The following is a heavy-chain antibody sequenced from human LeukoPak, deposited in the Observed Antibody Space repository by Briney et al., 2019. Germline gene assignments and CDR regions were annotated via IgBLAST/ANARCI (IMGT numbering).Heavy chain of an antibody. CDR2: ISSSSSYI. Sequence: GGSLRLSCAASGFTFSSYSMNWVRQAPGKGLEWVSSISSSSSYIYYADSVKGRFTISRDNAKNSLYLQMNSLRAEDTAVYYCARDGYYDSQHYYYYMDVWGKGTTVTVSS. CDR1: GFTFSSYS. D-gene: IGHD3-22*01. CDR3: ARDGYYDSQHYYYYMDV. J-gene: IGHJ6*03. V-gene: IGHV3-21*01.